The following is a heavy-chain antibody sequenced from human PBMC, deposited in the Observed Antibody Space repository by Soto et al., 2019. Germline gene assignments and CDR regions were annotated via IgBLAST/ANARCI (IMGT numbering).Heavy chain of an antibody. CDR2: ISAYNGNT. V-gene: IGHV1-18*01. CDR3: ARDSSGWGADAFDI. CDR1: GYTFTSYG. Sequence: ASVKVSCTASGYTFTSYGISWVRQAPGQGLEWMGWISAYNGNTNYAQKLQGRVTMTTDTSTSTAYMELRSLRSDDTAVYYCARDSSGWGADAFDIWGQGTMVTVSS. J-gene: IGHJ3*02. D-gene: IGHD6-19*01.